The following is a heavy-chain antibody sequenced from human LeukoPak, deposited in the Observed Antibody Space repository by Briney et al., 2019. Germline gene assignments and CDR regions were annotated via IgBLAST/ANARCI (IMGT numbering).Heavy chain of an antibody. CDR1: GFTFNGANYA. D-gene: IGHD6-19*01. Sequence: GGSLRLSCGASGFTFNGANYAMNWVRQTPGKGLEWVSGISGSGGSTYYADSVKGRFTISRDNSKSTLYLQMNSLRVEDTAVYYCAKGVYGSGWYGQIGYWGQGTLVTVSS. V-gene: IGHV3-23*01. CDR2: ISGSGGST. CDR3: AKGVYGSGWYGQIGY. J-gene: IGHJ4*02.